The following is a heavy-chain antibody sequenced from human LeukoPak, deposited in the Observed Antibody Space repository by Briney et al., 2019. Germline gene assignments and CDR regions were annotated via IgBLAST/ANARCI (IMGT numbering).Heavy chain of an antibody. D-gene: IGHD3-22*01. CDR2: IYTSGST. V-gene: IGHV4-61*02. CDR1: GGSISSGSYY. Sequence: SQTLSLTCTVSGGSISSGSYYWSWIRQPAGKGLEWIGRIYTSGSTNYNPSLKSRVTISVDTSKNQFSLKLSSVTAADTAVYYCARLIDYYDSSGFDYWGQGTLVTVSS. CDR3: ARLIDYYDSSGFDY. J-gene: IGHJ4*02.